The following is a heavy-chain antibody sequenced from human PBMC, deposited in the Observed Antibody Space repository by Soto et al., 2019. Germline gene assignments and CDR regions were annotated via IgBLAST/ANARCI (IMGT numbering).Heavy chain of an antibody. V-gene: IGHV1-58*02. Sequence: QMQLVQSGPEVKKPGTSVKVSCKASGFTFSNSAMQWVRQARGQRLEGIGWIVVGSGGTNYAQKCQERLTITRDMSTSTVYMELSSLRSDDTAVYVCTAKGTADFWSGTDYWGQGILVTVSS. CDR2: IVVGSGGT. D-gene: IGHD3-3*01. CDR3: TAKGTADFWSGTDY. CDR1: GFTFSNSA. J-gene: IGHJ4*02.